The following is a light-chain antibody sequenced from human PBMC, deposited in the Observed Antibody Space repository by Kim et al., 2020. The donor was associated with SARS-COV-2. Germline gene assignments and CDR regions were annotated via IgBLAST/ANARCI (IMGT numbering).Light chain of an antibody. CDR3: QVWDSSTDHVV. V-gene: IGLV3-21*01. CDR1: NMGSKS. CDR2: YDS. J-gene: IGLJ2*01. Sequence: PGNTATITCGGNNMGSKSVHWYQQKPGQAPVLVIYYDSDRPSGIPERFSGSNSGNTATLTISRVEDGDEADYYCQVWDSSTDHVVFGGGTQLTVL.